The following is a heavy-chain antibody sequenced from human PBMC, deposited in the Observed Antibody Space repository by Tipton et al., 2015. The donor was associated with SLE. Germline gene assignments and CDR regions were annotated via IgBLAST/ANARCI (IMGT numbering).Heavy chain of an antibody. J-gene: IGHJ4*02. CDR1: GGSVSNYTYY. CDR2: LYYTGNS. Sequence: TLSLTCSVSGGSVSNYTYYWGWIRQPPGKGLEWIASLYYTGNSYYNPSLKSRVTTSLDLSKNQFSLKLTSVTAADTAVYYCAREGNPGYMHDFDFWGRGTLVTVSS. CDR3: AREGNPGYMHDFDF. V-gene: IGHV4-39*07. D-gene: IGHD5-18*01.